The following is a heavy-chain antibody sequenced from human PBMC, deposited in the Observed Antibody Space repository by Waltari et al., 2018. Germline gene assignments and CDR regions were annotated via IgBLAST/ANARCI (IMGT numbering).Heavy chain of an antibody. CDR2: IYSGGGT. CDR1: GFSVSNNY. D-gene: IGHD3-3*01. CDR3: ARADFWGGFYFDY. Sequence: EVQLVESGGGLVQPGGSLRLSCAVSGFSVSNNYMTWVRQTPGKGLGWVSVIYSGGGTFHADSVKGRFAISRHDSRNTLNLQMDSLRVEDTAIYFCARADFWGGFYFDYWGLGTLVTVSS. J-gene: IGHJ4*02. V-gene: IGHV3-53*04.